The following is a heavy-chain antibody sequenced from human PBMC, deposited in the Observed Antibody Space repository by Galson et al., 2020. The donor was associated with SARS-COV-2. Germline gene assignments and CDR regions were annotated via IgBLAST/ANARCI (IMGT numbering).Heavy chain of an antibody. CDR1: GGSISSGGYY. D-gene: IGHD3-3*01. CDR2: IYYSGST. V-gene: IGHV4-31*03. Sequence: LTCTVSGGSISSGGYYWSWIRQHPGKGLEWIGYIYYSGSTYYNPSLKSRVTISVDTSKNQFSLKLSSVTAADTAVYYCARVARITIFGVVREVDYWGQGTLVTVSS. CDR3: ARVARITIFGVVREVDY. J-gene: IGHJ4*02.